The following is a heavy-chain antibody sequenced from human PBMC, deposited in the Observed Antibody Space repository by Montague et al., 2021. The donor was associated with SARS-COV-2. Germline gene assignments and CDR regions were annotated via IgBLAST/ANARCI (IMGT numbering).Heavy chain of an antibody. Sequence: SETLSLTCAVYGGSFSGYYWSWIRQPPGKGLEWIGYIYYSGSTNYNPSLKSRVTISVDTSKNQFSLKLSSVTAADTAVYYCARASLGYCSGGRCYVGCDPGGQGTLVTVSS. CDR3: ARASLGYCSGGRCYVGCDP. CDR2: IYYSGST. CDR1: GGSFSGYY. D-gene: IGHD2-15*01. V-gene: IGHV4-59*01. J-gene: IGHJ5*02.